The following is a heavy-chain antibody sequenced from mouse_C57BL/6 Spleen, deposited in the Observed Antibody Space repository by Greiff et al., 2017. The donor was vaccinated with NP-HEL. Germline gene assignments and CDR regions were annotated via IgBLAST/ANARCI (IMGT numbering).Heavy chain of an antibody. J-gene: IGHJ1*03. V-gene: IGHV1-69*01. Sequence: QVQLQQPGAELVMPGASVKLSCKASGYTFTSYRMHWVKQRPGQGLEWIGEIDPSDSYTNYNQKFKGKSTLTVDKSSSTAYMQLSSLTSEDSAVYYCARSPDGSSYGYFDVWGTGTTVTVSS. CDR1: GYTFTSYR. D-gene: IGHD1-1*01. CDR2: IDPSDSYT. CDR3: ARSPDGSSYGYFDV.